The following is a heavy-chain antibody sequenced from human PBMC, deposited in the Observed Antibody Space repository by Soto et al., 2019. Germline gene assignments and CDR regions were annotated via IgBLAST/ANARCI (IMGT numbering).Heavy chain of an antibody. CDR2: IYYSGST. V-gene: IGHV4-59*01. J-gene: IGHJ6*02. CDR1: GGSISSYY. CDR3: ARGCGPKNYYYYGMDV. Sequence: SETLSLTCTVSGGSISSYYWSWIRQPPGKGLEWIGYIYYSGSTNYNPSLKSRVTISVDTSKNQFSLKLSSVTAADTAVYYCARGCGPKNYYYYGMDVWGQGTTVTVSS. D-gene: IGHD1-26*01.